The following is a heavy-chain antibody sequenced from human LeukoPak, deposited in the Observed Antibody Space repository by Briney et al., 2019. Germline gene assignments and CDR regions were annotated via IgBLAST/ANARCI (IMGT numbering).Heavy chain of an antibody. CDR3: ARGYYGSGSYRCPIDY. Sequence: GGSLRLSCAASGFTFSSYSMNWVRQAPGKGLEWVSSISSSSSYIYYADPVKGRFTISRDNAKNSLYLQMNSLRAEDTAVYYCARGYYGSGSYRCPIDYWGQGTLVTVSS. V-gene: IGHV3-21*01. J-gene: IGHJ4*02. D-gene: IGHD3-10*01. CDR1: GFTFSSYS. CDR2: ISSSSSYI.